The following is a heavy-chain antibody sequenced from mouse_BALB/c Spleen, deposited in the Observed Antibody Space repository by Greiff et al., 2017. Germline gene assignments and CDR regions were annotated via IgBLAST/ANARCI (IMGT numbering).Heavy chain of an antibody. J-gene: IGHJ1*01. CDR1: GYTFTSYW. D-gene: IGHD1-2*01. V-gene: IGHV1S16*01. Sequence: QVQLQQPGAELVKPGASVKLSCKASGYTFTSYWMHWVKLRPGQGFEWIGEINPSNGGTTYNEKFKRKATLTVDKYSSTAYIQLSSLTSEDAAVSYWIIGVRLGGYFDVWGAGTTVTVSS. CDR3: IIGVRLGGYFDV. CDR2: INPSNGGT.